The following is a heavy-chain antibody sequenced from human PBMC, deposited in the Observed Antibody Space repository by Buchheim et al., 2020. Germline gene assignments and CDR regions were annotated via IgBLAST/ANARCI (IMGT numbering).Heavy chain of an antibody. CDR3: ARVRLVPAARVRYYYGMDV. J-gene: IGHJ6*02. CDR2: INHSGST. CDR1: GGSFSGYY. D-gene: IGHD2-2*01. Sequence: QVQLQQWGAGLLKPSETLSLTCAVYGGSFSGYYWSWIRQPPGKGLEWIGEINHSGSTNYNPSLKSRVTISVDTSKNQFSLKLSSVTAADTAVYYCARVRLVPAARVRYYYGMDVWGQGTT. V-gene: IGHV4-34*01.